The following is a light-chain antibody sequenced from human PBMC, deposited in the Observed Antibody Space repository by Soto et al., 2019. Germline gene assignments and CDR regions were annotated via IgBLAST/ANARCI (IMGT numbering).Light chain of an antibody. J-gene: IGKJ4*01. CDR3: QQYFSTPPLT. CDR2: WAS. CDR1: ESLLYSPRNKSY. V-gene: IGKV4-1*01. Sequence: DIVMTQSPDSLAVSLGERATINCKSSESLLYSPRNKSYLACVQQKPRQPPKLLIYWASSREMGVPDRLRVSESGTDFTLSISSLQPEDVAVYYCQQYFSTPPLTFGGGTKVDIK.